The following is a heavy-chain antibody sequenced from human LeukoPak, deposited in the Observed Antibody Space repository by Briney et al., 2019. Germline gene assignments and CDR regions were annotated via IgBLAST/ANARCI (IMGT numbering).Heavy chain of an antibody. CDR2: IYPGDSDT. J-gene: IGHJ4*02. D-gene: IGHD2-2*01. V-gene: IGHV5-51*01. Sequence: GESLKISCKGSGYSFTSYWIGWVRQMPGKGLEGMGIIYPGDSDTRYSPSFQGQVTISADKSISTAYLQWSSLKASDTAMYYCARPDPESIVVVPAPDYWGQGTLVTVSS. CDR1: GYSFTSYW. CDR3: ARPDPESIVVVPAPDY.